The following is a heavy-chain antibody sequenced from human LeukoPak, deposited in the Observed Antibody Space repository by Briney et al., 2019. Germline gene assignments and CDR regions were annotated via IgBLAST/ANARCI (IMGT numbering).Heavy chain of an antibody. CDR2: ISAYNGNT. Sequence: ASVKVSCKASGYTFTSYGISWVRQAPGQGLEWMGWISAYNGNTNYAQKLQGRVTMTTDTSTSTAYMELRSLRSDDTAVYYCARDLGMVRGVINGGISSWGQGTLVTVSS. J-gene: IGHJ4*02. CDR3: ARDLGMVRGVINGGISS. CDR1: GYTFTSYG. V-gene: IGHV1-18*01. D-gene: IGHD3-10*01.